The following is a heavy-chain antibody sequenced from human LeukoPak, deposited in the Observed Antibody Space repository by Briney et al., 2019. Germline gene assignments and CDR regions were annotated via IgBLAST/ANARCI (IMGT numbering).Heavy chain of an antibody. J-gene: IGHJ5*02. V-gene: IGHV4-59*08. Sequence: SETLSLTCIVSGGSITNYYWSWFRQPPGKGLEWIGYIYQPVATIYYPSLTRRVTVSMDPSTTPFSLKISSVTATDTAVYYCARHRFVSTLFDPWGQGTLVTVSS. CDR2: IYQPVAT. CDR3: ARHRFVSTLFDP. CDR1: GGSITNYY. D-gene: IGHD5/OR15-5a*01.